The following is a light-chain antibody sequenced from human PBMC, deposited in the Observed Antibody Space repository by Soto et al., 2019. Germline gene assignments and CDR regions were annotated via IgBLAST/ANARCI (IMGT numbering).Light chain of an antibody. CDR1: SGDVGGYNY. V-gene: IGLV2-8*01. Sequence: QSALTQPPSPSGSPGQSVTISCTGTSGDVGGYNYVSWYQQHPGKAPKLMIFEVSERPSGVPDRFSASKSGNTASLTVSGLQAEDEADYYCSSYAGSNNYVFGTGTKVTVL. J-gene: IGLJ1*01. CDR3: SSYAGSNNYV. CDR2: EVS.